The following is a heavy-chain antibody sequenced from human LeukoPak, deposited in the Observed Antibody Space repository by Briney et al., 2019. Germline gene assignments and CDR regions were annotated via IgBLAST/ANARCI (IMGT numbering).Heavy chain of an antibody. J-gene: IGHJ4*02. CDR3: AKVLLGSSWYLLFDY. CDR1: GFTFSSYA. D-gene: IGHD6-13*01. CDR2: ISGSGGST. Sequence: GGSLRLSCAASGFTFSSYAMSWVRQAPGKGLKWVSAISGSGGSTYYADSVKGRFTISRDNSKNTLYLQMNSLRAEDTAVYYCAKVLLGSSWYLLFDYWGQGTLVTVSS. V-gene: IGHV3-23*01.